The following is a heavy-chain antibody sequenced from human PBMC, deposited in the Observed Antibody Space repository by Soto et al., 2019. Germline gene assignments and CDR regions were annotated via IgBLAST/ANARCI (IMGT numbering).Heavy chain of an antibody. V-gene: IGHV1-2*04. CDR1: GYTFTGYY. CDR3: ARGPLYGSGSYYYMDV. CDR2: INPNSGGT. Sequence: ASVKVSCKASGYTFTGYYMHWVRQAPGQGLEWMGWINPNSGGTNYAQKFQGWVTMTRDTSISTAYMELSRLRSDDTAVYYCARGPLYGSGSYYYMDVWGKGTTVTVS. D-gene: IGHD3-10*01. J-gene: IGHJ6*03.